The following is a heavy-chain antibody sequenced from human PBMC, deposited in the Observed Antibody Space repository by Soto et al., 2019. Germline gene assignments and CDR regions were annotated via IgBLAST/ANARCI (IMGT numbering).Heavy chain of an antibody. CDR1: GYTFTSYD. J-gene: IGHJ5*02. CDR2: MNPNSGNT. V-gene: IGHV1-8*01. D-gene: IGHD2-2*01. Sequence: QVQLVQSGAEVKKPGASVKVSCKASGYTFTSYDINWVRLATGQGVEWMGWMNPNSGNTAYAQKFQGRVTMTRNTSISTGYMELSSLRSEDTAVYYCARLKQAYAVAWGQGTLVPVSS. CDR3: ARLKQAYAVA.